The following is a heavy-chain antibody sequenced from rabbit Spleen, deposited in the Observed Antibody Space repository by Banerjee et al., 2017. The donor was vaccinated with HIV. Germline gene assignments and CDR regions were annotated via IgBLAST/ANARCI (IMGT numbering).Heavy chain of an antibody. V-gene: IGHV1S40*01. CDR2: IEGGGSSGNT. D-gene: IGHD4-1*01. CDR1: GVSFSSDQY. CDR3: ARDLAGVIGWNFGW. Sequence: QSLEESGGDLVKPGASLTLTCTASGVSFSSDQYMCWVRQAPGKGLEWIACIEGGGSSGNTYYATWASGRFTISRTSSTTVTLQMTSLTAADTATYFCARDLAGVIGWNFGWWGPGTLVTVS. J-gene: IGHJ4*01.